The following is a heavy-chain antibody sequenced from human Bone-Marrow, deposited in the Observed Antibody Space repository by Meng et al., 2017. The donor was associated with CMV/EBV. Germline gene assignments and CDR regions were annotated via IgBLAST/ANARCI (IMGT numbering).Heavy chain of an antibody. CDR2: ISDYNGNT. J-gene: IGHJ4*02. CDR1: GDTFTSDG. D-gene: IGHD3-3*01. V-gene: IGHV1-18*01. CDR3: ARVLEAAHDY. Sequence: VQRVQAGAGVKKPGASVKVSCKASGDTFTSDGMSWVRQAPGQGREWMGWISDYNGNTNYAQKLQGRVTMTTDTSTSTAYMELRSLRSDDTAVYYCARVLEAAHDYWGQGTLVTVSS.